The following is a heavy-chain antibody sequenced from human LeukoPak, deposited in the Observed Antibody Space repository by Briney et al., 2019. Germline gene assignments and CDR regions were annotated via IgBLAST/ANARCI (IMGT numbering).Heavy chain of an antibody. CDR3: ARDSGYQLLSAFDI. D-gene: IGHD2-2*01. Sequence: VASVKVSCKASGYTFTGYGISWVRQALGQGLEGMGWISAYNGNTNYAQKLQGRVTMTTDTSTSTAYMELRSLRSDDTAVYYCARDSGYQLLSAFDIWGQGTMVTVSS. V-gene: IGHV1-18*01. J-gene: IGHJ3*02. CDR1: GYTFTGYG. CDR2: ISAYNGNT.